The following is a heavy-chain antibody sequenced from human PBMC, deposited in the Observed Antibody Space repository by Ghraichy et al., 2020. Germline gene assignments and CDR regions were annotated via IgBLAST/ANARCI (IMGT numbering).Heavy chain of an antibody. CDR1: GFTVSSND. CDR3: ARGNGSTTVFDY. J-gene: IGHJ4*02. CDR2: IYSGGST. Sequence: GGSLRLSCAASGFTVSSNDMSWVRQAPGKGLEWVSVIYSGGSTYYADSVKGRFTISRDNSKNTLYLQMNSLRAEDTAVYYCARGNGSTTVFDYWGQGTLVTVFS. D-gene: IGHD2/OR15-2a*01. V-gene: IGHV3-53*01.